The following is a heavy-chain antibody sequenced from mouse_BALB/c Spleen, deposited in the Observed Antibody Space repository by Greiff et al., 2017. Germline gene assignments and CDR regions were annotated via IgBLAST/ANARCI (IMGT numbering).Heavy chain of an antibody. V-gene: IGHV5-12-1*01. D-gene: IGHD2-14*01. Sequence: EVKLVESGGGLVKPGGSLKLSCAASGFAFSSYDMSWVRQTQEKRLEWVAYISSGGGSTYYPDTVKGRFTISRDNDKNTLYLQMSSLKSEDTAMYYCARHDYRANFDYWGQGTTLTVSS. CDR2: ISSGGGST. J-gene: IGHJ2*01. CDR1: GFAFSSYD. CDR3: ARHDYRANFDY.